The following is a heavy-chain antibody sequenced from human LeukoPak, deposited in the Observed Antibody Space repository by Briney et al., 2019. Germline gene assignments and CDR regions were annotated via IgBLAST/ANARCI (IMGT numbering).Heavy chain of an antibody. Sequence: PGGSLRLSCAASGFTFSSHWMRWVRQVPGKGLVWVSRHNSDGSDRQYADSVKGRLTLYRDNATKMLYLQMSSLRAEDTAVYYCAREGNWNLDYWGQGTVVTASS. J-gene: IGHJ4*02. CDR1: GFTFSSHW. D-gene: IGHD1-1*01. V-gene: IGHV3-74*03. CDR3: AREGNWNLDY. CDR2: HNSDGSDR.